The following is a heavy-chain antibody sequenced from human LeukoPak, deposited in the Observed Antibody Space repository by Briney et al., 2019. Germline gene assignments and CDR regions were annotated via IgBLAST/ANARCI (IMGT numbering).Heavy chain of an antibody. D-gene: IGHD1-1*01. V-gene: IGHV1-24*01. J-gene: IGHJ4*02. CDR2: FDPEDGET. Sequence: GASVKVSCKVSGYTLTELSMHWVRQAPGKGLEWMGGFDPEDGETIYAQKFQGRVTMTTDTSTTTAYMDVRSLRSDDTAVYYCAREPARYNWNDGAAVDYWGQGTLVTVSS. CDR1: GYTLTELS. CDR3: AREPARYNWNDGAAVDY.